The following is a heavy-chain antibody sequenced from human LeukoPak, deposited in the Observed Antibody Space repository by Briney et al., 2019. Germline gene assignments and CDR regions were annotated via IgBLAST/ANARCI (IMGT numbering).Heavy chain of an antibody. D-gene: IGHD2-15*01. J-gene: IGHJ4*02. CDR1: GGTFSSYA. V-gene: IGHV1-69*13. CDR2: IIPIFGTA. CDR3: ASCSGGSCYFPFDY. Sequence: SVTVSCKASGGTFSSYAISWVRQAPGQGLEWMGGIIPIFGTANYAQKFQGRVTITAVESTSTAYMELSSLRSEDTAVYYCASCSGGSCYFPFDYWGQGTLVTVSS.